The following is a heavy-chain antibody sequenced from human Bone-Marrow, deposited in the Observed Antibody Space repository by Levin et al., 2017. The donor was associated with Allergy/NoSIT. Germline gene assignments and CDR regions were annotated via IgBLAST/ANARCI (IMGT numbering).Heavy chain of an antibody. CDR3: AKVGARRDYYYGMDV. CDR1: GFSFDNHA. Sequence: PGGSLRLSCAASGFSFDNHAMHWVRQAPGKGLEWVSTISWVGGSIGYADSVKGRFTISRDNARNSLFLQMNSLRPEDTAVYYCAKVGARRDYYYGMDVWGQGTTVTVSS. CDR2: ISWVGGSI. J-gene: IGHJ6*02. V-gene: IGHV3-9*01. D-gene: IGHD6-6*01.